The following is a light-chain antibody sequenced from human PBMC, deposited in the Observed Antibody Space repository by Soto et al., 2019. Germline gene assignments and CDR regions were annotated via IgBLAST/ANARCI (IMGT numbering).Light chain of an antibody. CDR1: SSDVGSYDL. CDR3: SSYTTSGTPYV. Sequence: QSALTQPASVSGSPGQSITISCTGTSSDVGSYDLVSWFQHHPGEAPKLIISEVSDRPSGVSTRFSGSKSGNTASLTISGLQPEDEADYYCSSYTTSGTPYVFGTGTKLTVL. J-gene: IGLJ3*02. V-gene: IGLV2-14*02. CDR2: EVS.